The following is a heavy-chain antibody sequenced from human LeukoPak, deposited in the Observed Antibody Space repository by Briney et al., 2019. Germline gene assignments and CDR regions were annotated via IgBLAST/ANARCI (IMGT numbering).Heavy chain of an antibody. CDR1: GGSISSYY. CDR3: ARVESTVTTSYFDY. Sequence: PSETLSLTCTASGGSISSYYWSWIRQPPGQGLEWIGYIYYSGSTNYNPSLKSRVTISVDTSKNQFSLKLSSVTAADTAVYYCARVESTVTTSYFDYWGQGTLVTVSS. J-gene: IGHJ4*02. D-gene: IGHD4-17*01. CDR2: IYYSGST. V-gene: IGHV4-59*01.